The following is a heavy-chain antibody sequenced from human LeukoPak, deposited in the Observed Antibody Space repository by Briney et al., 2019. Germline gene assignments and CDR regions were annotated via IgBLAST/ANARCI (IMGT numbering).Heavy chain of an antibody. CDR1: GYSFTSYW. D-gene: IGHD3-22*01. Sequence: GESLKISCKGSGYSFTSYWIGWVRQMPGKGLEWMGIIYPGDSDTRYSPSFQGQVTISADKSISTAYLQWSSLKASDTARYYCARPPGSSGYYYVHWGQGTLVTVSS. CDR2: IYPGDSDT. CDR3: ARPPGSSGYYYVH. V-gene: IGHV5-51*01. J-gene: IGHJ4*02.